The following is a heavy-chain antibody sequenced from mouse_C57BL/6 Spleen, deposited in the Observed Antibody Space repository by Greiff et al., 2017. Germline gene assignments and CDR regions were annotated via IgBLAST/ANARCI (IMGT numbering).Heavy chain of an antibody. CDR3: ARESFNYEGVWFAY. CDR2: IWSGGST. J-gene: IGHJ3*01. D-gene: IGHD2-1*01. CDR1: GFSLTSYG. V-gene: IGHV2-2*01. Sequence: QVQLQQSGPGLVQPSQSLSITCTVSGFSLTSYGVHWVRQSPGKGLEWLGVIWSGGSTDYNAAFISRLSISKDNSKSQVFFKMNSLQADDTAIYYCARESFNYEGVWFAYWGQGTLVTVSA.